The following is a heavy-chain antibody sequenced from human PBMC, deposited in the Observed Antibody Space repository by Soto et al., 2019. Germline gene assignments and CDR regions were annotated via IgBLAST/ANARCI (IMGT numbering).Heavy chain of an antibody. Sequence: ASVKVSCKASGYTFTSYAMHWVRQAPGQRLEWMGWINAGNGNTKYSQKFQGKVTITRDTSASTAYMELSSLRSEDTAVYYCARAAYGSSWYPPFDYWGQGTLVTVSS. J-gene: IGHJ4*02. D-gene: IGHD6-13*01. CDR2: INAGNGNT. CDR3: ARAAYGSSWYPPFDY. CDR1: GYTFTSYA. V-gene: IGHV1-3*01.